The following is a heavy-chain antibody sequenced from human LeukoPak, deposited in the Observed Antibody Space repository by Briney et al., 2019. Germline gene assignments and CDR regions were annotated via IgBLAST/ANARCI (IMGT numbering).Heavy chain of an antibody. CDR3: ANAVCTTSSCPGFYGMDV. CDR1: AFTFTTYA. Sequence: PAGSLRLSCAPSAFTFTTYAMNWVRQPPGKGLEWVSSISSGGGTTYYADSVKGRFTISRDNSKNTLYLQMNSLRPEDTAMYYCANAVCTTSSCPGFYGMDVWGQGTTVAVSS. CDR2: ISSGGGTT. V-gene: IGHV3-23*01. J-gene: IGHJ6*02. D-gene: IGHD2-2*01.